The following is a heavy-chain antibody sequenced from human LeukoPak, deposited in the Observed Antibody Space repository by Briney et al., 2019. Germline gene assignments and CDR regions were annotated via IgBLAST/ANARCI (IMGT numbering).Heavy chain of an antibody. J-gene: IGHJ4*02. CDR3: AKRGGICSGGSCYFDY. D-gene: IGHD2-15*01. Sequence: GGSLRLSCAASGFTFSSYAMSWVRQAPGKGLEWVSTISGSGGSTYYADSVKGRFTISRDNSKNTLCLQMNSLRAEDTAVYYCAKRGGICSGGSCYFDYWGQGTLVTVSS. CDR2: ISGSGGST. V-gene: IGHV3-23*01. CDR1: GFTFSSYA.